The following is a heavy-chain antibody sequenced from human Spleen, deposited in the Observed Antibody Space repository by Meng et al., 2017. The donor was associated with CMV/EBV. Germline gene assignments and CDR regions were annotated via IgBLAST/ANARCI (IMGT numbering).Heavy chain of an antibody. J-gene: IGHJ3*02. CDR2: ISSSSSYI. V-gene: IGHV3-21*01. CDR1: GFTFSSYS. D-gene: IGHD4-23*01. Sequence: LSLTCAASGFTFSSYSMNWVRQAPGKGLEWVSSISSSSSYIYYADSVKGRFTISRDNAKNSLYLQMNSLRAEDTAVYYCATSSDVVTADAFDIWGQGTMVTVSS. CDR3: ATSSDVVTADAFDI.